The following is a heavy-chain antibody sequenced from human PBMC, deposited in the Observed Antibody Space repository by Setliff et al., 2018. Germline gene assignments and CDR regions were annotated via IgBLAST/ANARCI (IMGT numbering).Heavy chain of an antibody. CDR3: ATDVNQWDPTYMDV. Sequence: GASVKVSCKASGDSIPKNAISWVRQAPGQGLEWMGWLQTYSGHTNYAQKFRGRATMTTDTSTRTAYLELRALTSDDTAVYYCATDVNQWDPTYMDVWGKGTTVTVSS. J-gene: IGHJ6*03. D-gene: IGHD1-26*01. CDR2: LQTYSGHT. CDR1: GDSIPKNA. V-gene: IGHV1-18*01.